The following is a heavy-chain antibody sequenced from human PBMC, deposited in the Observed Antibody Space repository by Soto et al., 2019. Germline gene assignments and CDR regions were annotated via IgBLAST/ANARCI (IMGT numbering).Heavy chain of an antibody. J-gene: IGHJ4*02. V-gene: IGHV1-46*01. Sequence: ASVKVSCKAPADTFTSYYIHWVRQAPGHGLEWMGIINPNGGSTRFAQTFQGRLTMTTDASTSTVYMDLRSLRYEDTAVYYCARENGVAAATILYYFDYWGPGTLVTVSS. CDR3: ARENGVAAATILYYFDY. CDR1: ADTFTSYY. D-gene: IGHD6-25*01. CDR2: INPNGGST.